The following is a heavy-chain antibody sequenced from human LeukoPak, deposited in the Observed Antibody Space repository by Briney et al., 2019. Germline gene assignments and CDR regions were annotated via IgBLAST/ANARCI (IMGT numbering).Heavy chain of an antibody. CDR1: GYTFTSYD. CDR2: MNPNRGNT. V-gene: IGHV1-8*01. CDR3: ARGPMAYYDLPPPDY. Sequence: ASVKVSCKASGYTFTSYDINWVRQATGQGLEWMGWMNPNRGNTGYAQKFQGRVTMTRNTSISTAYMELSSLRSEDTAVYYCARGPMAYYDLPPPDYWGQGTLVTVSS. D-gene: IGHD3-3*01. J-gene: IGHJ4*02.